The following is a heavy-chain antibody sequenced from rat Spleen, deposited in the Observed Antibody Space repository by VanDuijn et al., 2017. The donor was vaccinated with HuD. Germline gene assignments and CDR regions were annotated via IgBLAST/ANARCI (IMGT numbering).Heavy chain of an antibody. CDR2: ISSEGI. Sequence: EVQLVESGGGLVQPGRSMKLSCVASGFTFSDYYMAWVRQAPKKGLEWVASISSEGIYYGDSVKGRFTISRDNTKSTLYLQMNSLRSWDTATYYCASPGGDFDCWGQGVMVTVSS. CDR3: ASPGGDFDC. J-gene: IGHJ2*01. V-gene: IGHV5-22*01. CDR1: GFTFSDYY.